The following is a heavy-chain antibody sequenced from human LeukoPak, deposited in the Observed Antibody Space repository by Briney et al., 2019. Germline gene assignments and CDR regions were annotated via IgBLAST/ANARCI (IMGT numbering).Heavy chain of an antibody. CDR2: INPNSGGT. CDR1: GYTFTGYY. J-gene: IGHJ2*01. CDR3: ARGQWLGAVTSLYWYFDL. Sequence: ASVKVSCKASGYTFTGYYMHWVRQAPGQGREWMGRINPNSGGTNYAQKLQGRVTMTRDTSISTAYMELSRLRSDDTAVYYCARGQWLGAVTSLYWYFDLWGRGTLVTVSS. V-gene: IGHV1-2*06. D-gene: IGHD3-10*01.